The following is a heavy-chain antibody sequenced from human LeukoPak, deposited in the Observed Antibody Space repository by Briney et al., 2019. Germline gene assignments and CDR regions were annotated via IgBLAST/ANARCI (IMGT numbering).Heavy chain of an antibody. V-gene: IGHV1-69*13. CDR1: GGTFSSYA. CDR3: ARSGRRPSGSYSQRWDYYYYYGMDV. CDR2: IIPIFGTA. Sequence: SVKVSCKASGGTFSSYAISWVRQAPGQGLEWMGGIIPIFGTANYAQKFQGRVTITADESTSTAYMELSSLRSEDTAVYYCARSGRRPSGSYSQRWDYYYYYGMDVWGKGTTVTVSS. D-gene: IGHD3-10*01. J-gene: IGHJ6*04.